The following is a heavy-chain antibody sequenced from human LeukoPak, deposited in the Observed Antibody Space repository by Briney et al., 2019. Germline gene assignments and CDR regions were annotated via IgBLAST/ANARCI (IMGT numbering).Heavy chain of an antibody. J-gene: IGHJ2*01. V-gene: IGHV3-74*01. CDR2: INRDGTST. CDR3: ARVGASRYFDL. Sequence: PRGSLRPSCAPSGFTSTTYWMHWVRQAPGRVLGWVSSINRDGTSTNYADSVKGRFTISRDNAKNTLYLQMNSLRVEDTAVYYCARVGASRYFDLWGRGTLVTVSS. CDR1: GFTSTTYW. D-gene: IGHD3-16*01.